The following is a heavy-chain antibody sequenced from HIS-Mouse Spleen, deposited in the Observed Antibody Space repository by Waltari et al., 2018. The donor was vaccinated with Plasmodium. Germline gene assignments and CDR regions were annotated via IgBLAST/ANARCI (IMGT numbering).Heavy chain of an antibody. V-gene: IGHV1-2*02. CDR1: GYTFTGYY. Sequence: QVQLVQSGAEVKKPGASVKVSCKASGYTFTGYYMHWVRQAPGQGLEWLGWITPNGGGTNNEQKFQGRVTMTRDTSISTAYMELSRLRSDDTAVYYCARVLGYKAAAGTFVEYFQHWGQGTLVTVSS. J-gene: IGHJ1*01. D-gene: IGHD6-13*01. CDR2: ITPNGGGT. CDR3: ARVLGYKAAAGTFVEYFQH.